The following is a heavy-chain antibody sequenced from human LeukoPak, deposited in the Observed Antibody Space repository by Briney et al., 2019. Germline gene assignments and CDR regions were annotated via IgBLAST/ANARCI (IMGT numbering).Heavy chain of an antibody. V-gene: IGHV3-23*01. CDR2: ISGSGGST. D-gene: IGHD2-2*02. J-gene: IGHJ4*02. Sequence: GGSLRLSCAASGFTFSSYAMSWVRQAPGKGLEWVSAISGSGGSTYYADSVKGRFTISRDNAKNPLYLQMNSLRAEDTAVYYCARGPYCSSTSCYSQVVWGQGTLVTVSS. CDR3: ARGPYCSSTSCYSQVV. CDR1: GFTFSSYA.